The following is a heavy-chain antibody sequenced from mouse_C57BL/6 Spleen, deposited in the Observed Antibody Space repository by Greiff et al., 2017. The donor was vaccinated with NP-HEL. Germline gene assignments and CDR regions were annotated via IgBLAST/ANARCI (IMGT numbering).Heavy chain of an antibody. CDR2: IDPSDSYT. CDR1: GYTFTSYW. D-gene: IGHD3-2*02. J-gene: IGHJ2*01. V-gene: IGHV1-69*01. CDR3: ARTAQATSLYYFDY. Sequence: VQLQQPGAELVMPGASVKLSCKASGYTFTSYWMHWVKQRPGQGLEWIGEIDPSDSYTNYNQKFKGKSTLTVDKSSSTAYMQLSSLTSEDSAVYYCARTAQATSLYYFDYWGQGTTLTVSS.